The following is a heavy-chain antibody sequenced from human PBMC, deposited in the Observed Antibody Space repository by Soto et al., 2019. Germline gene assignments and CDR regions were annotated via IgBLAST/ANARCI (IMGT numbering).Heavy chain of an antibody. CDR1: GYTFTSYD. D-gene: IGHD2-2*01. J-gene: IGHJ5*02. V-gene: IGHV1-8*01. CDR2: MNPNSGNT. CDR3: ARGKYKLLPHWFDP. Sequence: AAVKVSCKASGYTFTSYDINWVRQATGQGLEWMGWMNPNSGNTGYAQKFQGRVTMTRNTSISTAYMELSSLRSEDTAVYYCARGKYKLLPHWFDPWGQGTLVTVSS.